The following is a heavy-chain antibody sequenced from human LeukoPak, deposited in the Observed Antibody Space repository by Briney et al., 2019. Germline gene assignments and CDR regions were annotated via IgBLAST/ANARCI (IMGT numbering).Heavy chain of an antibody. CDR2: INPSGGST. D-gene: IGHD1-7*01. CDR3: ARASNWNYDVDY. J-gene: IGHJ4*02. CDR1: GYTFTSYG. Sequence: ASVKVSCKASGYTFTSYGISWVRQAPGQGLEWMGIINPSGGSTSYAQKFQGRVTMTRDMSTSTVYMELSSLRSEDTAVYYCARASNWNYDVDYWGQGTLVTVSS. V-gene: IGHV1-46*01.